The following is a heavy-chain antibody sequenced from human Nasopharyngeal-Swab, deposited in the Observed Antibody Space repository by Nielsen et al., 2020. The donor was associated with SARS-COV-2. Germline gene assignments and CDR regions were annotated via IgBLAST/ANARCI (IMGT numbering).Heavy chain of an antibody. J-gene: IGHJ4*02. Sequence: GESLKISCAASGFSFSSYAMSWVRQAPGKGLEWVSGIIGSGGGSTYYADSVKGRFTIPRDNYKNTLYLQMNSLRAEDTAVYYCASLASGCYCPYYWGQGTLVTVSS. CDR3: ASLASGCYCPYY. CDR2: IIGSGGGST. D-gene: IGHD1-26*01. CDR1: GFSFSSYA. V-gene: IGHV3-23*01.